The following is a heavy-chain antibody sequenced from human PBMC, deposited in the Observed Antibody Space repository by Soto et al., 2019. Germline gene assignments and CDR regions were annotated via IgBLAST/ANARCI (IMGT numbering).Heavy chain of an antibody. Sequence: QVQLVQSGAEVKRPGASVKVSCKASGYTFITYYMHWERQAHGQGLEWMGVMNPNDGSTSYAQKFQGRVIMTRVKSTSTLYMEMSSLSPGDTAVYYCARDLGGRQEVFDFWGQGTLVTVSS. V-gene: IGHV1-46*01. CDR2: MNPNDGST. J-gene: IGHJ4*02. CDR1: GYTFITYY. CDR3: ARDLGGRQEVFDF.